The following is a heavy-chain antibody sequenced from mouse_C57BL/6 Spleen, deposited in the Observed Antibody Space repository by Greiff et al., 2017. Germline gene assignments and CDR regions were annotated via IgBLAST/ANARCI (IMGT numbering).Heavy chain of an antibody. D-gene: IGHD1-1*01. Sequence: QVQLQQPGAELVKPGASVKLSCKASGYTFTSYWMHWVKQRPGQGLEWIGMIHPNSGSTNYNEKFKSKATLTVDKSSSTAYMQLSSLTSEDSAVYYCARAYGNSWGYAMDYWGQGTSVTVSS. CDR2: IHPNSGST. CDR1: GYTFTSYW. CDR3: ARAYGNSWGYAMDY. J-gene: IGHJ4*01. V-gene: IGHV1-64*01.